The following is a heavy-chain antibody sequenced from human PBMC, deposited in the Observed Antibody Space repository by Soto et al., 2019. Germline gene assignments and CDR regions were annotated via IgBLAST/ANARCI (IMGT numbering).Heavy chain of an antibody. CDR3: ARSDSSGWYARFDY. CDR2: IIPIFGTA. V-gene: IGHV1-69*13. J-gene: IGHJ4*02. CDR1: GGTFSSYT. Sequence: SVKVSCKASGGTFSSYTISWVRQAPGQGLEWMGGIIPIFGTANYAQKFQGRVTITADESTSTAYMELSSLRSEDTAVYYCARSDSSGWYARFDYWGQGTLVTVSS. D-gene: IGHD6-19*01.